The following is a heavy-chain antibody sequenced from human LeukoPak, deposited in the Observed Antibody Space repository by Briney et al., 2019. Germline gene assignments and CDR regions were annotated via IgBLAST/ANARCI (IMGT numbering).Heavy chain of an antibody. CDR1: GFTFSSFS. J-gene: IGHJ3*02. CDR3: ARDEGGDAFDI. Sequence: KPGGSPRLSCAASGFTFSSFSMNWVRQAPGKGLEWVSSIGSSSSYIHSADSVRGRFTNSRHNAKNSLFLQMNSLRAEDTAVYYCARDEGGDAFDIWGQGTMVTVFS. D-gene: IGHD3-16*01. V-gene: IGHV3-21*01. CDR2: IGSSSSYI.